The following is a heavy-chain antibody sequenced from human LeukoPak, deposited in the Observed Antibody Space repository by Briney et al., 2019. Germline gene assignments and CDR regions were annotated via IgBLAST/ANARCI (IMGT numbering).Heavy chain of an antibody. CDR2: ISSSSSTI. CDR3: AKGGGEGRGVKKYYYYYYMDV. J-gene: IGHJ6*03. CDR1: GFTFSSYS. V-gene: IGHV3-48*01. Sequence: GGSLRLSCAASGFTFSSYSMNWVRQAPGKGLEWVSYISSSSSTIYYADSVKGRFTISRDNAKNSLYLQMNSLRAEDTAVYYCAKGGGEGRGVKKYYYYYYMDVWGKGTTVTISS. D-gene: IGHD3-10*01.